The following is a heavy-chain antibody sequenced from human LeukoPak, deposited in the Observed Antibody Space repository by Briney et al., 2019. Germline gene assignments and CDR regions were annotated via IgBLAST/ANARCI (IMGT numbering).Heavy chain of an antibody. J-gene: IGHJ4*02. D-gene: IGHD3-9*01. Sequence: ASVKVSCKASGGTFSSYAISWVRQAPGQGLEWMGRIIPILGIANYAQKFQGRVTITADKSTSTAYMELSSLRSEDTAVYYCARDGHRDDILTGYSFYWGQGTLVTVSS. V-gene: IGHV1-69*04. CDR1: GGTFSSYA. CDR2: IIPILGIA. CDR3: ARDGHRDDILTGYSFY.